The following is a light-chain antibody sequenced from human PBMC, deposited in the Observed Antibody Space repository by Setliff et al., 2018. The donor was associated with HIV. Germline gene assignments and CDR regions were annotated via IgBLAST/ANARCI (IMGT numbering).Light chain of an antibody. J-gene: IGLJ1*01. CDR3: SSYTSSGTLV. Sequence: QSALTQPASVSGSPGQSITISCTGTSSDVGGYNYVSWYQQHPGKAPKLMIYDVSYRPSGVSNRFSGSKSGNTASLTISGLQAEDEADYYCSSYTSSGTLVFGIGTKVTVL. CDR1: SSDVGGYNY. V-gene: IGLV2-14*03. CDR2: DVS.